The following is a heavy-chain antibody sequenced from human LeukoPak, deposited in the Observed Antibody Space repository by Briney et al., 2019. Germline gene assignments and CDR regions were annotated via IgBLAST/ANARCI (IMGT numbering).Heavy chain of an antibody. CDR1: GFTFSNYA. CDR2: IHYSGGST. V-gene: IGHV3-23*01. D-gene: IGHD2-2*01. J-gene: IGHJ4*02. CDR3: AKVIRVVDMSHDY. Sequence: PGGSLRLSCAASGFTFSNYAMSWVRQAPGKGLEWVSSIHYSGGSTYFADSVKGRFTISRDNSKNTLYLQMNSLRAGDTAVYYCAKVIRVVDMSHDYWGQGALVTVSS.